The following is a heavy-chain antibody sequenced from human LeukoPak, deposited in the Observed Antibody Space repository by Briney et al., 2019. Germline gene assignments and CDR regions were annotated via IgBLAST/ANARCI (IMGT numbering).Heavy chain of an antibody. Sequence: KASETLSLTCIVSGGSISSDSYYWAWIRQPPGKGLQWIGSLYYRGSAYYDSSLKSRVTISVDTSKNQFSLKLSSVTAADTAVYYCARRTLGYCSGGSCPPAGWFDPWGQGTLVTVSS. J-gene: IGHJ5*02. CDR2: LYYRGSA. CDR1: GGSISSDSYY. CDR3: ARRTLGYCSGGSCPPAGWFDP. V-gene: IGHV4-39*07. D-gene: IGHD2-15*01.